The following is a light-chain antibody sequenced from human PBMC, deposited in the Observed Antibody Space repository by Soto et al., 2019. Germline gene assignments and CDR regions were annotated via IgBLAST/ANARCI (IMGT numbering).Light chain of an antibody. CDR2: GAS. CDR3: QQYGSSLI. V-gene: IGKV3-20*01. J-gene: IGKJ5*01. CDR1: QSVSNNY. Sequence: IVLTQSPVTLSLSPCEIATLSCSASQSVSNNYLAWYQQKPGQAPRFLIYGASTRPTGIPDRFSGSGSGTDFTLTISRLEPEDFAVYYCQQYGSSLIFGQGTRLEIK.